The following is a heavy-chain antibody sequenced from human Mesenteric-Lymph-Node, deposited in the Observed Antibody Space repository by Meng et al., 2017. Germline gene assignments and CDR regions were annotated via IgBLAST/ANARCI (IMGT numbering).Heavy chain of an antibody. V-gene: IGHV3-23*01. Sequence: GGSLRLSCAASGFTFSRYAMSWVRQAPGKGLEWVSAISTSGASTYYADSVKGHFTISRDNSKNTLDLQMNSLRAEDTAVYYCSRKGTSDSSGYYYPIDYWGQGTLVTVSS. CDR2: ISTSGAST. J-gene: IGHJ4*02. D-gene: IGHD3-22*01. CDR1: GFTFSRYA. CDR3: SRKGTSDSSGYYYPIDY.